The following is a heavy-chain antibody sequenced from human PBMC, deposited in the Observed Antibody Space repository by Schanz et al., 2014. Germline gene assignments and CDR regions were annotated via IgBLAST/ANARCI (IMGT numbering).Heavy chain of an antibody. Sequence: QVQLVESGGGVVQFGRSLRLSCVASGLTFSSYGMHWVRQAPGKGLEWVAVIWYDENNKYYADSVKGRFTMSRDNSKNTLYLQMNSLRAEDTAVYYCAKGMGYCSGGTCYDYYYYGLDVWGQGTTVTVSS. CDR3: AKGMGYCSGGTCYDYYYYGLDV. CDR2: IWYDENNK. CDR1: GLTFSSYG. D-gene: IGHD2-15*01. V-gene: IGHV3-33*06. J-gene: IGHJ6*02.